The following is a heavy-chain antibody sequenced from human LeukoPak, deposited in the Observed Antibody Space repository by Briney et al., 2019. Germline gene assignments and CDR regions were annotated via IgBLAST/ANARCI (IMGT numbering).Heavy chain of an antibody. Sequence: GGSLRLSCAASGFTFSNYAMSWVRQAPGKGLEWVSGISGSGGTTYYADSVKGRFTVSRDNSKNTLSLQMYSLRAEDTAIYYCAKANVFGVLDYFDYWGQGTLVTVSS. CDR3: AKANVFGVLDYFDY. CDR1: GFTFSNYA. V-gene: IGHV3-23*01. D-gene: IGHD3-3*01. CDR2: ISGSGGTT. J-gene: IGHJ4*02.